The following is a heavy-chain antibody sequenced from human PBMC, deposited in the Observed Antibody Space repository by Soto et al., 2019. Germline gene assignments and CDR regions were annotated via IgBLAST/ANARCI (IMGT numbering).Heavy chain of an antibody. CDR3: ARDTPNPLTTDGFDI. CDR1: GFAFSDYA. V-gene: IGHV3-48*01. D-gene: IGHD4-17*01. Sequence: EVQLVESGGGLVQPGGSLRLSCAASGFAFSDYAMNWVRQAPGKGLEWVSYIRSSGTTMYYSDSVKGRFTISRDNAKNSLYLQMNSLRAEDTAVYYCARDTPNPLTTDGFDIWGQGTMVTVSS. CDR2: IRSSGTTM. J-gene: IGHJ3*02.